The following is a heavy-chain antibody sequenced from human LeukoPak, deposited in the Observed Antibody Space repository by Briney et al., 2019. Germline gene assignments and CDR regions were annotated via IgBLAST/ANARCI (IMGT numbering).Heavy chain of an antibody. CDR2: INPNSGGT. CDR1: GYTFTGYY. Sequence: ASVKVSCKASGYTFTGYYMHWVRQAPGQGLEWMGRINPNSGGTNYAQKFQGRVTMTRDTSISTAYMELSRLRSDDTAVYYCARDRSGYPYSTYFFDYWGQGTLVTVSS. D-gene: IGHD3-3*01. CDR3: ARDRSGYPYSTYFFDY. J-gene: IGHJ4*02. V-gene: IGHV1-2*06.